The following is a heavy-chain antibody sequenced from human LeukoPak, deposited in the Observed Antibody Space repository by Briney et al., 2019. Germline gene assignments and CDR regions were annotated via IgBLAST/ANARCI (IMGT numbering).Heavy chain of an antibody. CDR2: INPNSGGT. V-gene: IGHV1-2*02. CDR1: GYTFTGYY. Sequence: ASVKVSCKASGYTFTGYYMHWVRQAPGQGLEWMGWINPNSGGTNYAQKFQGRVTMTRDTSISTAYMELSRLRSDDTAVYYCARDPSKYLYYYYGMDVWGQGTTVTVSS. D-gene: IGHD4-11*01. J-gene: IGHJ6*02. CDR3: ARDPSKYLYYYYGMDV.